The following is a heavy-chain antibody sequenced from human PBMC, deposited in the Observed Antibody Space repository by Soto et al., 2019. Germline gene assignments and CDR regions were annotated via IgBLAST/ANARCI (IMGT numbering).Heavy chain of an antibody. V-gene: IGHV1-18*01. D-gene: IGHD3-22*01. Sequence: ASVKVSCKASGYTFASYGISWGRQAPGQGLEWMGWISAYNGNTNYAQKLQGRVTMTADTSTSTAYVELRSLRSDDTAVYYCARENNYDVPLTYWGQGTLVTVSS. CDR3: ARENNYDVPLTY. CDR1: GYTFASYG. CDR2: ISAYNGNT. J-gene: IGHJ4*02.